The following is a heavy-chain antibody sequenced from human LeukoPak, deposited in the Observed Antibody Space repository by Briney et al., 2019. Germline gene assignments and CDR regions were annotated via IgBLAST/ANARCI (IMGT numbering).Heavy chain of an antibody. V-gene: IGHV4-39*07. CDR1: GGSISSGGYY. J-gene: IGHJ5*02. CDR3: ARSRGLPAVYP. Sequence: SETLSLTCTVSGGSISSGGYYWSWIRQPPGRGLEWIGEINHSGSTNYNPSLKSRVTISVDTSKNQFSLKLSSVTAADTAVYYCARSRGLPAVYPWGQGTLVTVSS. D-gene: IGHD2-2*01. CDR2: INHSGST.